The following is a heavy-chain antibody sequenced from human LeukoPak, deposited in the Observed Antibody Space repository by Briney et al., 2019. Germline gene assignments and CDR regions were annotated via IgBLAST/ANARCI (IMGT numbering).Heavy chain of an antibody. CDR2: IHSGGST. CDR1: GFTVSSYY. J-gene: IGHJ4*02. V-gene: IGHV3-53*01. D-gene: IGHD3-22*01. CDR3: ARSSGRGYDS. Sequence: GGSLRLSCAASGFTVSSYYMSWVRQAPGKGLEWVSVIHSGGSTYYGDSVKGRFTISRDNSKNTLYLQMNSLRAEDTAVYYCARSSGRGYDSWGQGTLVTVSS.